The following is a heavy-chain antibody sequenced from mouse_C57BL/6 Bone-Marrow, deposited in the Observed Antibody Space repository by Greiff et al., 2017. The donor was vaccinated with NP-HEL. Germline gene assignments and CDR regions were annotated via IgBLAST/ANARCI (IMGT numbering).Heavy chain of an antibody. CDR3: VRPPYCGSSYAWFAY. CDR1: GFSFNTYA. V-gene: IGHV10-1*01. D-gene: IGHD1-1*01. J-gene: IGHJ3*01. CDR2: IRSKSNNYAT. Sequence: EVKLVESGGGLVQPKGSLKLSCAASGFSFNTYAMNWVRQAPGKGLEWVARIRSKSNNYATYYADSVKDRFTISRDDSESMLYLQMNNLKTEDTAMYYCVRPPYCGSSYAWFAYWGQGTLVTVSA.